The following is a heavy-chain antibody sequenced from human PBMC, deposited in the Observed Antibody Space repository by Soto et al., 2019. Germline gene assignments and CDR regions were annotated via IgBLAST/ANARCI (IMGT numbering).Heavy chain of an antibody. J-gene: IGHJ6*02. V-gene: IGHV3-30*18. CDR3: VKERYAQLWLEDYGMDV. CDR2: ISYDGTDK. CDR1: GFTFSSYG. D-gene: IGHD5-18*01. Sequence: QVQLVESGGGVVQPGRSLSLSCAASGFTFSSYGIHWVRQAPGKVLEWVALISYDGTDKYYADSVKGRFTISRDNSKNTLYLQMSSLGPEDTAVYYCVKERYAQLWLEDYGMDVWGQGTTVTV.